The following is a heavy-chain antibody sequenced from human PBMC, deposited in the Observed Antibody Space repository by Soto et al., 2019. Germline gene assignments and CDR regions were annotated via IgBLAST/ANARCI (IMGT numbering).Heavy chain of an antibody. Sequence: SETLSLTCTVSGASISSSYWSWIRRPPGKGLEWIGYIYHSGSTKYNPSLKSRVTISVDTSKTQFSVKLSSVPAADTAVYYCARVWGLDYIDSWGQGTRVTVSS. CDR3: ARVWGLDYIDS. V-gene: IGHV4-59*01. CDR2: IYHSGST. CDR1: GASISSSY. J-gene: IGHJ4*02. D-gene: IGHD7-27*01.